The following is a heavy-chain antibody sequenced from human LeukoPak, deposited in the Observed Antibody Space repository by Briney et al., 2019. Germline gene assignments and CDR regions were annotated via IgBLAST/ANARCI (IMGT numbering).Heavy chain of an antibody. J-gene: IGHJ4*02. Sequence: SEILSLTCAVYGGSFSGYYWSWTRQPPGKGLEWIGEINHGGSTNYNPSLKSRVTISVDTSKNQFSLKLSSVTAADTAVYYCARDRYYYDSSGYRDYWGQGTLVIVSA. D-gene: IGHD3-22*01. V-gene: IGHV4-34*01. CDR3: ARDRYYYDSSGYRDY. CDR2: INHGGST. CDR1: GGSFSGYY.